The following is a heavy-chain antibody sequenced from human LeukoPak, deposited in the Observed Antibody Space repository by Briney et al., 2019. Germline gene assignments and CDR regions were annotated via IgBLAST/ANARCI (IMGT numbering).Heavy chain of an antibody. V-gene: IGHV4-59*01. D-gene: IGHD6-13*01. J-gene: IGHJ4*02. CDR2: IHYSGST. CDR1: GGSIRSYY. Sequence: SETLSLTCTVSGGSIRSYYWSWIRQPPGKGLEWIGYIHYSGSTNYNPSLKSRVTISVDMSKNQFSLKMSSVTGADTGVYYCAREEGAAAGLDYWGQGTLVTVSS. CDR3: AREEGAAAGLDY.